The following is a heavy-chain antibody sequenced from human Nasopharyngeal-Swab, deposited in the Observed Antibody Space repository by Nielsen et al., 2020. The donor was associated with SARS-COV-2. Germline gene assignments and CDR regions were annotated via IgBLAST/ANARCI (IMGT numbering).Heavy chain of an antibody. CDR3: ARNDFWSGYYKDPMDV. D-gene: IGHD3-3*01. CDR2: IKQDGSEK. J-gene: IGHJ6*03. Sequence: VRQAPGKGLEWVANIKQDGSEKYYVDSVKGRFTISRDNAKNSLYLQMNSLRAEDTAVYYCARNDFWSGYYKDPMDVWGKGTTVAVSS. V-gene: IGHV3-7*03.